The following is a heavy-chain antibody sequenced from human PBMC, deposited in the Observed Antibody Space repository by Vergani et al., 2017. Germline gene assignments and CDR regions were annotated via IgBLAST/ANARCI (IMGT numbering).Heavy chain of an antibody. Sequence: EVQLVQSGAEVKKPGESLKISCQISGYSFTNYWIGWVRQMPGKGLEWMGIIHPADSDTRYSPSFQGQVTISVDKSISTAYLQRSSLRASDSAMYYCARLYGRDSSGSKYFEYGGQGNLVTVSS. CDR1: GYSFTNYW. D-gene: IGHD3-22*01. V-gene: IGHV5-51*01. CDR3: ARLYGRDSSGSKYFEY. CDR2: IHPADSDT. J-gene: IGHJ4*02.